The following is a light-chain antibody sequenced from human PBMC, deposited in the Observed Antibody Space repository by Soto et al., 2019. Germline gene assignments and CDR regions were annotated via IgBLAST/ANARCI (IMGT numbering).Light chain of an antibody. CDR1: QSVRSNF. V-gene: IGKV3-20*01. CDR3: HHYRFAADT. J-gene: IGKJ2*01. CDR2: GAS. Sequence: ENVLTQSPGTLSLSLGERATLSCRASQSVRSNFLAWYQQKPGQAPRLLIYGASSRASGIPDRFSGSGSGTDFTLTIRGLEPEDFALYFCHHYRFAADTFGQGTKLEIK.